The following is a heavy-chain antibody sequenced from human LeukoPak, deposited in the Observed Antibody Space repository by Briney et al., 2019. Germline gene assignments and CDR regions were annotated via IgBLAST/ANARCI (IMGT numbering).Heavy chain of an antibody. V-gene: IGHV4-39*07. J-gene: IGHJ6*02. CDR1: GGSISSSRSY. Sequence: SETLSLTCTVSGGSISSSRSYWGWIRQSPGKGLEWIGEINHSGRTYYNPSLKSRVTISVDTSKNQFSLNLSSVTAADTAVYYCARDVVVVPAAIHYGMDVWGQGTTVTVSS. CDR3: ARDVVVVPAAIHYGMDV. D-gene: IGHD2-2*01. CDR2: INHSGRT.